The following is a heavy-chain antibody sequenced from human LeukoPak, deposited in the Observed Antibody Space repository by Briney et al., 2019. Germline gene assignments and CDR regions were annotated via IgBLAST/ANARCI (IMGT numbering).Heavy chain of an antibody. CDR3: ARVPGYAFDI. V-gene: IGHV4-39*07. CDR1: GGSISSSSYY. Sequence: SETLSLTCTVSGGSISSSSYYWGWIRQPPGKGLEWIGSIYYSGSTYYNPSLKSRVTISVDTSKNQFSLKLSSVTAADTAVYYCARVPGYAFDIWGQGTMVTVPS. J-gene: IGHJ3*02. CDR2: IYYSGST. D-gene: IGHD3-10*01.